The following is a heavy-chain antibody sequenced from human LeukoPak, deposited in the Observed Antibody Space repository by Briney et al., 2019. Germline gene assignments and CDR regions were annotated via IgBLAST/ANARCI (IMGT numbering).Heavy chain of an antibody. D-gene: IGHD3-10*01. Sequence: SETLSLTCAVYGGSFSGYYWSWIRQPPGKGLEWIGEINHSGSTNYNPSLKSRVTISVDTSKNQFSLKLSSVTAADTAVYYCARAFGEFNTDAFDIWGQGTMVTVSS. CDR3: ARAFGEFNTDAFDI. CDR2: INHSGST. J-gene: IGHJ3*02. CDR1: GGSFSGYY. V-gene: IGHV4-34*01.